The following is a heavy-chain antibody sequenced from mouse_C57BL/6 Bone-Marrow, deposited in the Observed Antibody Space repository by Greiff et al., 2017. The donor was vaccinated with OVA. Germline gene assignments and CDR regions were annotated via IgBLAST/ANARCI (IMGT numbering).Heavy chain of an antibody. J-gene: IGHJ4*01. Sequence: QVQLKQSGAELARPGASVKLSCKASGYTFTSYGISWVKQRTGQGLEWIGEIYPRSGNTYYNEKFKGKATLTADKSSSTAYMELRSLASEDSAVYFCARGDVHYGVDYWGQGTSVTVSS. D-gene: IGHD1-1*02. CDR3: ARGDVHYGVDY. CDR2: IYPRSGNT. CDR1: GYTFTSYG. V-gene: IGHV1-81*01.